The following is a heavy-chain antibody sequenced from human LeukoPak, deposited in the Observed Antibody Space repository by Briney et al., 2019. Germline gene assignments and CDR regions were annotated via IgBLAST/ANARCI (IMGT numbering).Heavy chain of an antibody. D-gene: IGHD3-22*01. Sequence: PSETLSLICTVSGGSISSGSYYWSWIRQPAGKGLEWIWWIYTSGSTNYIPSLKSRVTISVDTSKNQFSLKLSSVTAADTAVYYCARDYYDSSGYFDAFDIWGQGTMVTVSS. CDR3: ARDYYDSSGYFDAFDI. J-gene: IGHJ3*02. CDR1: GGSISSGSYY. V-gene: IGHV4-61*02. CDR2: IYTSGST.